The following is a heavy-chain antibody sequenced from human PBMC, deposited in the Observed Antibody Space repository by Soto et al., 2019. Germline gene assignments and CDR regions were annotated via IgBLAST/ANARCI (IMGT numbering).Heavy chain of an antibody. CDR2: NNLSGTT. CDR3: ARGRSHYGAGSLNWFDP. CDR1: GGSFNGYY. D-gene: IGHD3-10*01. V-gene: IGHV4-34*01. Sequence: KPSETLSLTCAVYGGSFNGYYWNWIRQPPGKGLEWIGENNLSGTTSFNPSLKSRVTIELDKSKGQFSLKPTSVTAADTAVYYCARGRSHYGAGSLNWFDPWGQGTLVTVSS. J-gene: IGHJ5*02.